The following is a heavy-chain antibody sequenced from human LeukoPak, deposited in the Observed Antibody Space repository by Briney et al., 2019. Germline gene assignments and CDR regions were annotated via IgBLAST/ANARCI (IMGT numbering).Heavy chain of an antibody. CDR3: ARGHPLYGITGTNDYFDY. CDR2: ISYDGSNK. CDR1: GFTFSSYA. V-gene: IGHV3-30-3*01. Sequence: GGSLRLSCAASGFTFSSYAMHWVRQAPGKGLEWVAVISYDGSNKYYADSVKGRFTISRDNSKNTLYLQMNSLRAEDTAVYYCARGHPLYGITGTNDYFDYWGQGTLVTVSS. J-gene: IGHJ4*02. D-gene: IGHD1-7*01.